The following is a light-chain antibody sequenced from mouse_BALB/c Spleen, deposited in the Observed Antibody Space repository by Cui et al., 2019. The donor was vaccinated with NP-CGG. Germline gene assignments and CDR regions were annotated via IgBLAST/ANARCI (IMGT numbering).Light chain of an antibody. CDR3: ALWYGNHWV. J-gene: IGLJ1*01. Sequence: QAVVTQESALTTSPGETVTLTCRSSTGAVTTSNYANWVQEKPDHLFTGLIGGTNNRAPGVPARFSGSLIGDKAALTITGAQTEDGAIYFCALWYGNHWVFGGGTKLTVL. CDR2: GTN. CDR1: TGAVTTSNY. V-gene: IGLV1*01.